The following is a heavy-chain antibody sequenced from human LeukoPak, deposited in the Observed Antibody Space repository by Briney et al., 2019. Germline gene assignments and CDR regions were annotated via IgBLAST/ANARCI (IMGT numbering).Heavy chain of an antibody. CDR2: ISSSGSSI. CDR1: GFTSSGYA. CDR3: ARDKGTYYYDGSREGY. J-gene: IGHJ4*02. Sequence: GGSLRLSCAASGFTSSGYAMSWVRQAPGKGRGWGSYISSSGSSIYYTESVKGRVNISRDNAKNTLNLPMYSLRDEVRAVYYCARDKGTYYYDGSREGYWGQGTLVTVSS. D-gene: IGHD3-22*01. V-gene: IGHV3-48*03.